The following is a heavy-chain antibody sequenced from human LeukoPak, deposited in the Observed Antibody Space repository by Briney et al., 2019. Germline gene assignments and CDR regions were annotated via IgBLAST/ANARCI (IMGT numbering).Heavy chain of an antibody. J-gene: IGHJ4*02. D-gene: IGHD3-9*01. CDR3: ARGFSIHYDILTGYSPLDY. Sequence: ASVKVSCKASGYTFTGYYMHWVRQAPGQGLEWMGWINPNSGGTNYAQKFQGRVTMTRDTSISTAYMELSRLRSDDTAVYYCARGFSIHYDILTGYSPLDYWGQGTLVTVSS. V-gene: IGHV1-2*02. CDR1: GYTFTGYY. CDR2: INPNSGGT.